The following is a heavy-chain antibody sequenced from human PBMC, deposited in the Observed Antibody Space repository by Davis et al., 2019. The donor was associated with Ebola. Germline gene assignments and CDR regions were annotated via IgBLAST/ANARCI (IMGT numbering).Heavy chain of an antibody. CDR3: AREGRSGGMDV. V-gene: IGHV3-66*02. CDR2: IYSGGST. D-gene: IGHD3-10*01. CDR1: GFTFSSYS. J-gene: IGHJ6*02. Sequence: PGGSLRLSCAASGFTFSSYSMNWVRQAPGKGLEWVSVIYSGGSTYYADSVKGRFTISRDNSKNTLYLQMNSLRAEDTAVYYCAREGRSGGMDVWGQGTTVTVSS.